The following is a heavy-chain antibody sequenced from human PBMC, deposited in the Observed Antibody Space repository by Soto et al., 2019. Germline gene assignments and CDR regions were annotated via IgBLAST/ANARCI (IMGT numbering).Heavy chain of an antibody. D-gene: IGHD6-13*01. CDR1: GFTFSIYA. V-gene: IGHV3-30-3*01. Sequence: QVQLVESGGGVFHPGRSLRLSCAASGFTFSIYAMHWVRQAPGKGLELVAVISYDGSNKYSADSVKGRFTISRDNSKNTLYLQMNSLRAEDTAVYYCARESYSSSWYRTGLRYFELWGRGTLVTVSS. CDR3: ARESYSSSWYRTGLRYFEL. CDR2: ISYDGSNK. J-gene: IGHJ2*01.